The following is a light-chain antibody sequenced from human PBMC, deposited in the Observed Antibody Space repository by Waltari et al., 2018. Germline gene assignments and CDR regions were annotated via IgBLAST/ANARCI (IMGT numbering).Light chain of an antibody. CDR1: KWGDKY. CDR3: QAWHTSTFVL. Sequence: SFELTQPPSVSVSPGETASITCSGDKWGDKYVSWYQHKPGQSPVLLIYQDNMRPSGTPERFSGSNSGNTATLTISGTQAMDEADYYCQAWHTSTFVLFGGGTKLTVL. J-gene: IGLJ2*01. CDR2: QDN. V-gene: IGLV3-1*01.